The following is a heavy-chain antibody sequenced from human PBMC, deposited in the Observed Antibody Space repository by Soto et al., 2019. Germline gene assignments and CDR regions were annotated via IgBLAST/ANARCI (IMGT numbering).Heavy chain of an antibody. CDR1: GGSFSDYY. V-gene: IGHV4-34*01. J-gene: IGHJ4*02. Sequence: QVQLQQWGAGLLKPSETLSLTCGVYGGSFSDYYWSWIRQPPGKGLEWIGEISHSGSTDYNLSLKSRVAMSVDTSKRQFSLTLSSVTAADTAVYYCARGGWGDSAAFYWGQGNLVTVSS. CDR3: ARGGWGDSAAFY. D-gene: IGHD2-21*02. CDR2: ISHSGST.